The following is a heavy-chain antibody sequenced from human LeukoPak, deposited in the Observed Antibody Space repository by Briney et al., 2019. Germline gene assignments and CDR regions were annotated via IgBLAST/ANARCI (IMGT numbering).Heavy chain of an antibody. CDR3: AVLYYYDSSGYYYPNFDY. J-gene: IGHJ4*02. CDR1: GYTFTGYY. V-gene: IGHV1-2*02. D-gene: IGHD3-22*01. CDR2: INPNSGGT. Sequence: ASVKVSCKASGYTFTGYYMHWVRQAPGQGLEWIGWINPNSGGTNYAQKLRGRVTMTRDTSISTAYMELSRLRSDDTAVYYCAVLYYYDSSGYYYPNFDYWGQGTLVTVSS.